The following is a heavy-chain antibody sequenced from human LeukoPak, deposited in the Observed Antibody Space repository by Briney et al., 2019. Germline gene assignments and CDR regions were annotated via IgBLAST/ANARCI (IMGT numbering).Heavy chain of an antibody. J-gene: IGHJ4*02. Sequence: SETLSLTCTVSGGSISSYYWSWIRQPPGKGLEWIGYIYYSGSTSYNPSLKSRVTISVDTSKNQFSLKLSSVTAAGTAVYYCARVTSSSWYEAPVFDYWGQGTLVTVSS. CDR1: GGSISSYY. V-gene: IGHV4-59*01. D-gene: IGHD6-13*01. CDR3: ARVTSSSWYEAPVFDY. CDR2: IYYSGST.